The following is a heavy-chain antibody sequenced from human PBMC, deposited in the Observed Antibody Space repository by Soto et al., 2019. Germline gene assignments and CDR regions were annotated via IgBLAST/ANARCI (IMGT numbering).Heavy chain of an antibody. J-gene: IGHJ6*02. D-gene: IGHD3-22*01. CDR3: AREYGRIVVAIYYYYGMDV. Sequence: VKVSCKASGGTFSSYAISWVRQAPGQGLEWMGGIIPIFGTANYAQKFQGRVTITADESTSTAYMELSSLRSEDTAVYYCAREYGRIVVAIYYYYGMDVWGQGTTVTVSS. V-gene: IGHV1-69*01. CDR1: GGTFSSYA. CDR2: IIPIFGTA.